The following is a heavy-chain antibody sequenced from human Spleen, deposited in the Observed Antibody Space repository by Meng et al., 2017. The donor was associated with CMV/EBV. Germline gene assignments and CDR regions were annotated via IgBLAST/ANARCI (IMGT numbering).Heavy chain of an antibody. J-gene: IGHJ4*02. V-gene: IGHV4-59*01. D-gene: IGHD3-3*01. CDR1: GGSISSYY. Sequence: GSLRLSCTVSGGSISSYYWSWIRQPPGKGLEWIGYIYYSGSTNYNPSLESRVTISVDTSKNQFSLKLSSVTAADTAVYYCARETTYYDFWSGYLDYWGQGTLVTVSS. CDR2: IYYSGST. CDR3: ARETTYYDFWSGYLDY.